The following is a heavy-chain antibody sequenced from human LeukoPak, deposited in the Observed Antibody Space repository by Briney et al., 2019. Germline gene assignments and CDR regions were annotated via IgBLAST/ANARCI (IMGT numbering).Heavy chain of an antibody. J-gene: IGHJ6*03. CDR1: GGSISSSSYY. CDR3: ARRLGRQHYYYYMDV. V-gene: IGHV4-39*01. CDR2: IYYSGST. D-gene: IGHD3-16*01. Sequence: SETLSLTCTVSGGSISSSSYYWGWIRQPPGKGLEWIGSIYYSGSTYYNPSLKSRVTISVDTSKNQFSLKPSSVTAADTAVYYCARRLGRQHYYYYMDVWGKGTTVTVSS.